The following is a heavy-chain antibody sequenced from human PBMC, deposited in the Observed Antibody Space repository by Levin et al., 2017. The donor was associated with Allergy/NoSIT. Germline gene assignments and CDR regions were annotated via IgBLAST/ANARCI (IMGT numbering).Heavy chain of an antibody. CDR3: AKKQGGTSGFSFDV. CDR1: GFSISEYA. CDR2: ITGGGFNT. D-gene: IGHD1-1*01. J-gene: IGHJ3*01. V-gene: IGHV3-23*01. Sequence: QAGGSLRLSCAVSGFSISEYAMAWVRQAPGKGLEWVSEITGGGFNTYYGDSVKGRFTVSKDDSKDTLYLDLSSLRVEDTAVYYCAKKQGGTSGFSFDVWGQGTMVTVSS.